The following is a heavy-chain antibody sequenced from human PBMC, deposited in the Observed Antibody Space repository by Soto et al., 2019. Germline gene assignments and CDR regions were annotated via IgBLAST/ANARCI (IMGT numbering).Heavy chain of an antibody. Sequence: QVQLQESGPGLVKPSQTLSLTCTVSGGSINSGGYCWSWIRQPPGKGLDWIGCISYGGSTSYNPSLKSRVTISVDTSKNQFSLKLTSVTAADTPVYYCSRGILVWGQGALITVSS. CDR1: GGSINSGGYC. CDR3: SRGILV. CDR2: ISYGGST. D-gene: IGHD5-18*01. J-gene: IGHJ4*02. V-gene: IGHV4-31*03.